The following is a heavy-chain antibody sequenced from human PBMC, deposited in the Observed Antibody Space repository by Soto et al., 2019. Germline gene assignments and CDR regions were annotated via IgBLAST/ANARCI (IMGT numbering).Heavy chain of an antibody. D-gene: IGHD4-17*01. V-gene: IGHV4-4*02. CDR3: ARFTEGSDEKTDYYYFDS. CDR2: IYQSGTT. J-gene: IGHJ4*02. Sequence: QVQMQESGPGLVRPSTTLSLSCSVSNGSISSTHWWSWLRQSPGKGLEWIGEIYQSGTTHYNPSLRPRVTSSVDKSNNRFSLDLTPVSASDTALYYCARFTEGSDEKTDYYYFDSWGQGTLVTVS. CDR1: NGSISSTHW.